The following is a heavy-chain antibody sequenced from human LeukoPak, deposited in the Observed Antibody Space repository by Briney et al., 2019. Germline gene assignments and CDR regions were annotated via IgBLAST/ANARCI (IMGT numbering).Heavy chain of an antibody. CDR1: GFTFSSDW. CDR3: ARQDIIVGVPADHDY. D-gene: IGHD2-2*01. J-gene: IGHJ4*02. CDR2: INSDGSST. Sequence: PGGSLRLSCSASGFTFSSDWMHWVRQGPGKGLVWVSRINSDGSSTAYADSVKGRFTISRDNAKNTLYLQMNSLRAEDTAVYYCARQDIIVGVPADHDYWGQGTLVTVSS. V-gene: IGHV3-74*01.